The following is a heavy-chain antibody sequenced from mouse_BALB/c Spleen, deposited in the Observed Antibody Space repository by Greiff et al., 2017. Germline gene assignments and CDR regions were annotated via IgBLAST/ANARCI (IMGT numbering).Heavy chain of an antibody. V-gene: IGHV1-5*01. CDR2: IYPGNSDT. Sequence: EVQLQESGTVLARPGASVKMSCKASGYSFTSYWMHWVKQRPGQGLEWIGAIYPGNSDTSYNQKFKGKAKLTAVTSASTAYMELSSLTNEDSAVYYCTRAPNDFYYFDYWGQGTTLTVSS. J-gene: IGHJ2*01. CDR1: GYSFTSYW. CDR3: TRAPNDFYYFDY. D-gene: IGHD2-13*01.